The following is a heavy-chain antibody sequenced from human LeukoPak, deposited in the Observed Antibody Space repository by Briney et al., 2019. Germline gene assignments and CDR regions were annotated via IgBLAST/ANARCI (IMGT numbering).Heavy chain of an antibody. J-gene: IGHJ6*02. CDR1: GFTFSSYG. D-gene: IGHD6-19*01. CDR3: ARDIKWLGRYYYYGLDV. CDR2: ISYDGSNK. Sequence: GGSLRLSCAASGFTFSSYGMHWVRQAPGKGLEWVAVISYDGSNKYYADSVKGRFTISRDNSKNTLYLQMNSLRAEDTAVYYCARDIKWLGRYYYYGLDVWGQGTTVTVSS. V-gene: IGHV3-30*03.